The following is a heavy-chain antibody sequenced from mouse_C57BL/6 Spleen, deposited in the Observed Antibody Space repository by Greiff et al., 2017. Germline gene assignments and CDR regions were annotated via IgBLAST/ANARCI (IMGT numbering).Heavy chain of an antibody. V-gene: IGHV2-2*01. CDR3: ARKGGYGSSTFGD. Sequence: QVQLKESGPGLVQPSQSLSITCTVSGFSLTSYGVHWVRQSPGTGLEWLGVIWSGGSTDYNAAFISRRSISKDNSKSQVFFKMNSLQADDTAIYYCARKGGYGSSTFGDGGQGTTLTV. CDR2: IWSGGST. J-gene: IGHJ2*01. CDR1: GFSLTSYG. D-gene: IGHD1-1*01.